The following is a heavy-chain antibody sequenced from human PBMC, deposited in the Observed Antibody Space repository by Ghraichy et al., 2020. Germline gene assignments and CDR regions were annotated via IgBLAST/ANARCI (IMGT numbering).Heavy chain of an antibody. CDR3: ARDSSAVVTRRGFAY. V-gene: IGHV4-4*07. CDR1: GGSISSYY. Sequence: SQTLSLTCTVSGGSISSYYWSWIRQPAGKGLEWIGRIYTSGSTNYNPSLKSRVTISVDTSKNQFSLKLSSVTAADTAVYYCARDSSAVVTRRGFAYWGQGPLVTVSS. J-gene: IGHJ4*02. CDR2: IYTSGST. D-gene: IGHD4-23*01.